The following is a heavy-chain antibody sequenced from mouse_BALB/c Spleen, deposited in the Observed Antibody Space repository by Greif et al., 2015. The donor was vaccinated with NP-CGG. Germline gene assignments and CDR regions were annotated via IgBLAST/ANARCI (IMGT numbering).Heavy chain of an antibody. CDR2: IWAGGST. Sequence: VQLQESGPGLVAPSQSLSITCTVSGFSLTSYGVHWVRQPPGKGLEWLGAIWAGGSTNYNSALMSRLSISKDNSKSXVFLKMNSLQTDDTAMYYCARDSPYGNYPWDAMDYWGQGTSVTVSS. CDR3: ARDSPYGNYPWDAMDY. J-gene: IGHJ4*01. V-gene: IGHV2-9*02. D-gene: IGHD2-10*02. CDR1: GFSLTSYG.